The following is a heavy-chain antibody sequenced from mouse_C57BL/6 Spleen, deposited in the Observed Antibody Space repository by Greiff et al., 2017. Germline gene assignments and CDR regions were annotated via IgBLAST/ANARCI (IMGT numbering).Heavy chain of an antibody. CDR3: AREYYGSLYFDY. CDR2: ISYDGSN. CDR1: GYSITSGYY. Sequence: ESGPGLVKPSQSLSLTCSVTGYSITSGYYWNWIRQFPGNKLEWMGYISYDGSNNYNPSLKNRISITRDTSKNQFFLKLNSVTTEDTATYYCAREYYGSLYFDYWGQGTTLTVSS. J-gene: IGHJ2*01. V-gene: IGHV3-6*01. D-gene: IGHD1-1*01.